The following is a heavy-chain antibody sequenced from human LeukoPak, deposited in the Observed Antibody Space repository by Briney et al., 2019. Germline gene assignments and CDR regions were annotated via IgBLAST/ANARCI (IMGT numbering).Heavy chain of an antibody. V-gene: IGHV3-23*01. CDR3: AKDSVVPGLADY. CDR2: ISDSGGST. J-gene: IGHJ4*02. D-gene: IGHD4-23*01. CDR1: GLSFSSYA. Sequence: PGGSLRLSCAASGLSFSSYAMTWVRQAPGKGLEWVSAISDSGGSTFYADSVRGRFTISRDNSKNTLYLQMNSPRAEDTAVYYCAKDSVVPGLADYWGQGTLVTVSS.